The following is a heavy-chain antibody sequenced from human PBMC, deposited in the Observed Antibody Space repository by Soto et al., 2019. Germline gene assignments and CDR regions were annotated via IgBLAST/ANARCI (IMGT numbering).Heavy chain of an antibody. D-gene: IGHD3-9*01. CDR3: ARGTYYDILTGWSHFDY. J-gene: IGHJ4*02. Sequence: EVQLVESGGGLVQPGGSLRLSCAASGFTFSSYSMNWVRQAPGKGLEWVSYISSSSSTIYYADSVKGRFTISRDNAKNSLYLQMNSLRDEDTAVYYCARGTYYDILTGWSHFDYWGQGTLVTVSS. CDR1: GFTFSSYS. V-gene: IGHV3-48*02. CDR2: ISSSSSTI.